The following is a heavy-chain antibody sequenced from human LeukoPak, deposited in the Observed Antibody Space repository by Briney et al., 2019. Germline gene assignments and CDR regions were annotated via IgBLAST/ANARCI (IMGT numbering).Heavy chain of an antibody. Sequence: ASVKVSCKASGYTFTSYGISWVRQAPGQGLEWMGWISAYNGNTNYAQKFQGRVTITRDTSASTAYMELTSLTSADTAVYYCARGPRAAADDYWGQGTLVTVSS. CDR1: GYTFTSYG. CDR2: ISAYNGNT. V-gene: IGHV1-18*01. J-gene: IGHJ4*02. CDR3: ARGPRAAADDY. D-gene: IGHD6-13*01.